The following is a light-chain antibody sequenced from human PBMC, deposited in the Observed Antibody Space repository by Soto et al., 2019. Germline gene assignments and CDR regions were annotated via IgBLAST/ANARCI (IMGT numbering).Light chain of an antibody. CDR2: GNR. CDR3: QAYDYSLTAFV. J-gene: IGLJ3*02. V-gene: IGLV1-40*01. Sequence: QAVVTQPPSVSAAPGQRVTISCTGNNSNLGAGYDVHWYQQLPGAAPKLVIFGNRNRPSGVPERFSGSKSGTSASLAITGLQAEDEADYYCQAYDYSLTAFVFGGGTKVTVL. CDR1: NSNLGAGYD.